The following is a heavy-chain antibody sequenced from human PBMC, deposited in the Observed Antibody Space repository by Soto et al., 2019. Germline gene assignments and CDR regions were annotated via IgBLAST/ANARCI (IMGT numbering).Heavy chain of an antibody. CDR1: GFTFGDYA. V-gene: IGHV3-49*03. CDR2: IRSKAYGGTT. CDR3: TRVDLGYSRGWYLGYYYYGMDV. D-gene: IGHD6-19*01. Sequence: GGSLRLSCTASGFTFGDYAMSWFRQAPGKGLEWVGFIRSKAYGGTTEYAASVKGRFTISRDDSKSIAYLQMNSLKTEDTAVYYCTRVDLGYSRGWYLGYYYYGMDVWGQGTRVTVSS. J-gene: IGHJ6*02.